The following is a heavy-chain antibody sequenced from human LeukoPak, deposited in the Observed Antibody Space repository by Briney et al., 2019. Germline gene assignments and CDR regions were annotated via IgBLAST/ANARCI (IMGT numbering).Heavy chain of an antibody. V-gene: IGHV3-21*01. J-gene: IGHJ4*02. D-gene: IGHD2-21*02. CDR2: ISSSSSYI. Sequence: GGSLRLSCAASGFTFSSYSMNWIRQAPGKGLEWVSSISSSSSYIYYADSVKGRFTISRDNAKNSLYLQMNSLRAEDTAVYYCARDAGPAYCGGDCPLNYWGQGTLVTVSS. CDR1: GFTFSSYS. CDR3: ARDAGPAYCGGDCPLNY.